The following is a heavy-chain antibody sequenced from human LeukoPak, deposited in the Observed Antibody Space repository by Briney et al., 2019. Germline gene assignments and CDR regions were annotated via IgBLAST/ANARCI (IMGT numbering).Heavy chain of an antibody. J-gene: IGHJ4*02. CDR3: AKGRPHYYDSSGYYYFDY. V-gene: IGHV3-30*02. CDR1: GFTFNYYG. Sequence: PGGSLRLSCAASGFTFNYYGMNWVRQAPGRGLEWLAFIRYDGGNKYYADSVKGRFTISRDNSKNTLYLQMNSLRAEDTAVYYCAKGRPHYYDSSGYYYFDYWGQGTLVTVSS. CDR2: IRYDGGNK. D-gene: IGHD3-22*01.